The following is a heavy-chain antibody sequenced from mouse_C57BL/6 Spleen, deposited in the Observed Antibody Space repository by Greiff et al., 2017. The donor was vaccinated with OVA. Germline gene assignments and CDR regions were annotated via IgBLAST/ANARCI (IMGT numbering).Heavy chain of an antibody. CDR2: IRNKANGYTT. Sequence: EVQGVESGGGLVQPGGSLSLSCAASGFTFTDYYMSWVRQPPGKALEWLGFIRNKANGYTTEYSASVKGRFTISRDNSQSILYLQMNALRAEDSATYYCAREGRKGDYAMDYWGQGTSVTVSS. D-gene: IGHD3-3*01. CDR1: GFTFTDYY. CDR3: AREGRKGDYAMDY. V-gene: IGHV7-3*01. J-gene: IGHJ4*01.